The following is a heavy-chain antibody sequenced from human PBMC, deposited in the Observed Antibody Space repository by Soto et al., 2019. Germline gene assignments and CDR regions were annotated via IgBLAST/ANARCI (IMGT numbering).Heavy chain of an antibody. CDR2: INHSGST. D-gene: IGHD7-27*01. V-gene: IGHV4-34*01. Sequence: SETLSLTCAVYGGSFSGYYWSWIRQPPGKGLEWIGEINHSGSTNYNPSLKSRVTISVDTSKNQFSLKLSSVTAADTAVYYCARAKLGFDYWGQGTLVTVSS. CDR1: GGSFSGYY. CDR3: ARAKLGFDY. J-gene: IGHJ4*02.